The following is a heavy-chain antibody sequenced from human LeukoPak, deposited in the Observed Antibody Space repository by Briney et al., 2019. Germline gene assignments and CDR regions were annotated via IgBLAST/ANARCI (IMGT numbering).Heavy chain of an antibody. Sequence: GGSLRLSCAASGFTFSSYGMHWVRQAPGKGLEWVAFIRYDGSNKYYADSVKGRSTISRDNSKNTLYLQMNSLRAEDTAVYYCAKDYYDSSGQAIDYWGQGTLVTVSS. CDR2: IRYDGSNK. V-gene: IGHV3-30*02. CDR1: GFTFSSYG. J-gene: IGHJ4*02. CDR3: AKDYYDSSGQAIDY. D-gene: IGHD3-22*01.